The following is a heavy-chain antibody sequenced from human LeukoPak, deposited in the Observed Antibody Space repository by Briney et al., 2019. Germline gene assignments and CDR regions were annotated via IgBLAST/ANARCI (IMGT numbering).Heavy chain of an antibody. Sequence: ASVKVSCKASGYTFTSYGIGWVRQAPGQGLEWMGWISAYNGNTNYAQKLQGRVTMTTDTSTSTAYMELRSLRSDDTAVYYCARDESIVVAGTSDYWGQGTLVTVSS. J-gene: IGHJ4*02. V-gene: IGHV1-18*01. CDR1: GYTFTSYG. CDR3: ARDESIVVAGTSDY. D-gene: IGHD6-19*01. CDR2: ISAYNGNT.